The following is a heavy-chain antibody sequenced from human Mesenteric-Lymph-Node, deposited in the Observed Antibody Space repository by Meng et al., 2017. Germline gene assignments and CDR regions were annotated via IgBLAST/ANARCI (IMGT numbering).Heavy chain of an antibody. CDR3: ATERPEGYNFDY. CDR2: IRPNG. CDR1: RNVFVTQY. J-gene: IGHJ4*02. Sequence: QVHLEQSGVVVKKPGASVQLSAKASRNVFVTQYIHWGRQAPGQGLVWMGIIRPNGNSQEIFQGSVTVTRETSTGTVYMELSSLTTEDTAVYYCATERPEGYNFDYWGRGTLVTVSS. D-gene: IGHD5-24*01. V-gene: IGHV1-46*01.